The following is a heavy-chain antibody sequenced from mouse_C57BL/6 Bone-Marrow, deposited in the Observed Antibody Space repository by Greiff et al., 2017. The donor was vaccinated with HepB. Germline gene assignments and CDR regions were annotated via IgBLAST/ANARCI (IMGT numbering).Heavy chain of an antibody. V-gene: IGHV1-39*01. CDR1: GYSFTDYN. CDR2: INPNYGTT. J-gene: IGHJ2*01. CDR3: AREGYYGSSYVDYFDY. D-gene: IGHD1-1*01. Sequence: EVQLQQSGPELVKPGASVKISCKAFGYSFTDYNMNWVKQSNGKSLEWIGVINPNYGTTSYNQKFKGKATLTVDQSSSTAYMQLNSLTSEDSAVYYCAREGYYGSSYVDYFDYWGQGTTLTVSS.